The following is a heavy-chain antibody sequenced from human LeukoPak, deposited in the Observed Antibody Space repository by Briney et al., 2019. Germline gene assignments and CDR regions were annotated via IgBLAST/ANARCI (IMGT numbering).Heavy chain of an antibody. V-gene: IGHV3-30*02. CDR3: ARAIHSSSSGVVDY. CDR1: GFTFSNYA. J-gene: IGHJ4*02. D-gene: IGHD6-6*01. Sequence: GGSLRLSCAASGFTFSNYAMHWVRQAPGKGLEWVTFIRYDGSNKYYAESVKGRFTISRDNSKNTLYLQMSSLRAEDTAVYYCARAIHSSSSGVVDYWGQGTLVTVSS. CDR2: IRYDGSNK.